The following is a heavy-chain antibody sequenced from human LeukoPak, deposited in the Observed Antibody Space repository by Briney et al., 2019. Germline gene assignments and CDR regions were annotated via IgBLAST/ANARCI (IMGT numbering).Heavy chain of an antibody. Sequence: GGSLRLSCAASGFTFSSYAMSWVRQAPGKGLEWVSDINGSGGSTYYADSVKGRFTISRDNAKNSLYLQMNSLRAEDTAVYYCARAGDYGAFDYWGQGTLVTVSS. V-gene: IGHV3-23*01. J-gene: IGHJ4*02. D-gene: IGHD4-17*01. CDR1: GFTFSSYA. CDR3: ARAGDYGAFDY. CDR2: INGSGGST.